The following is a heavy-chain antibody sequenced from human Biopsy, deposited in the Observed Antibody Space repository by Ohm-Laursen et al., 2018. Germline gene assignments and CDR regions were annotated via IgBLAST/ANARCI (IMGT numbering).Heavy chain of an antibody. CDR3: ARDRGYYSDRTVPGYFDL. J-gene: IGHJ2*01. V-gene: IGHV4-59*01. Sequence: SDTLSLTCTVSGDSISSYYWSWIRQPPGKGLQWIGYVYYTGSTDYNPSLQSRVTISVDTSKNHFYLRLRSVTPADTAIYYCARDRGYYSDRTVPGYFDLWGRGTLVTVSS. CDR2: VYYTGST. CDR1: GDSISSYY. D-gene: IGHD3-22*01.